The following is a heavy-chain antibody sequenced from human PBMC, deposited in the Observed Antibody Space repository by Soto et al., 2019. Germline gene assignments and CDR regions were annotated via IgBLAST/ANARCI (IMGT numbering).Heavy chain of an antibody. D-gene: IGHD3-9*01. V-gene: IGHV5-51*01. CDR1: GYIFTKYW. CDR3: ARRDVLTGYVYIDH. CDR2: IYPDDSDT. J-gene: IGHJ4*02. Sequence: HGESLKISCRGSGYIFTKYWVGWVRQMPGKGLEWMGIIYPDDSDTRYSPSFQGQVNISADKSVNTAYLQWSSLKASDSAMYYCARRDVLTGYVYIDHWGQGTPVTVSS.